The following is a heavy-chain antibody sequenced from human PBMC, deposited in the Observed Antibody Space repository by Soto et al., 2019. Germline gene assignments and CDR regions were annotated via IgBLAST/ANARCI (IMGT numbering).Heavy chain of an antibody. D-gene: IGHD1-7*01. CDR1: GFTFSNYE. CDR2: ISRSGSPT. Sequence: EILLVESGGRLVQPGGSLRLSCAASGFTFSNYEMNWVRQAPGKGLEWISYISRSGSPTYYADSVKGRFTVSRDNAENSLYLQMNSLRAEDTAVYYCARAWGTYLPFDYWGQGTLVAVSS. V-gene: IGHV3-48*03. CDR3: ARAWGTYLPFDY. J-gene: IGHJ4*02.